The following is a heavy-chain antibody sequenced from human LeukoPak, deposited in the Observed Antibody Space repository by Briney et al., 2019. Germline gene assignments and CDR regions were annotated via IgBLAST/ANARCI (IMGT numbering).Heavy chain of an antibody. J-gene: IGHJ6*03. V-gene: IGHV3-48*03. CDR3: ARVSANNYYYYYYMDV. CDR2: IGSSGTNI. D-gene: IGHD1/OR15-1a*01. Sequence: GGSLRLSCAASGFTFSSYEMNWVRQAPGKGLEWVSYIGSSGTNIYYADSVKGRFTISRDNAKNSLYLQMNSLRAEDTAVYYCARVSANNYYYYYYMDVWGKGTTVTISS. CDR1: GFTFSSYE.